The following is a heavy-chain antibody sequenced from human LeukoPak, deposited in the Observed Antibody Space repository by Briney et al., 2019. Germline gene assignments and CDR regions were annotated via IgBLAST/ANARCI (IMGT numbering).Heavy chain of an antibody. V-gene: IGHV3-66*01. CDR1: GFTVSSNY. CDR2: IYSGGST. Sequence: GGSLRLSCAASGFTVSSNYMSWVRQAPGKGLEWVSVIYSGGSTYYADSVKSRFTISRDNSKNTLYLQMNSLRAEDTAVYYCARDLSSSSFGYWGQGTLVTVSS. D-gene: IGHD6-13*01. CDR3: ARDLSSSSFGY. J-gene: IGHJ4*02.